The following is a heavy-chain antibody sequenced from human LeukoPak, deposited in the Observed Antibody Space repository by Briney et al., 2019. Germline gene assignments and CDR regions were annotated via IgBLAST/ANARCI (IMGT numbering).Heavy chain of an antibody. V-gene: IGHV3-48*01. D-gene: IGHD1-26*01. CDR1: GFTFSSYS. CDR3: ARTGGSQGGNY. J-gene: IGHJ4*02. Sequence: GGSLRLSCAASGFTFSSYSMNWVRQAPGKGLEWLSYISSSSSTIYYADSVKGRFTISRDNSKNTLFLQMNSLRIEDTAVYYCARTGGSQGGNYWGQGTLVTVSS. CDR2: ISSSSSTI.